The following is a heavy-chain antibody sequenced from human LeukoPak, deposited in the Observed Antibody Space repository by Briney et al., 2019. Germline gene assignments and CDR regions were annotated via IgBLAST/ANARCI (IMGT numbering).Heavy chain of an antibody. CDR2: ISGSGGST. D-gene: IGHD3-22*01. CDR3: AKVGIRISLIVVVFTTADDWYFDL. Sequence: GGSLRLSCAASGFTFSSYSMSWVRQAPGKGLEWVSAISGSGGSTYYADSVKGRFTISRDNSKNTLYLQMDSLRAEDTAVYYCAKVGIRISLIVVVFTTADDWYFDLWGRGTLVTVSS. J-gene: IGHJ2*01. CDR1: GFTFSSYS. V-gene: IGHV3-23*01.